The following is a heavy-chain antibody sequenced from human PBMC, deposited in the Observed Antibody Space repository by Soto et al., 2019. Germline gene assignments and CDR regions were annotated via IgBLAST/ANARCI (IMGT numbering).Heavy chain of an antibody. D-gene: IGHD2-15*01. CDR2: IYYSGST. J-gene: IGHJ5*02. V-gene: IGHV4-31*03. CDR1: GGSISSGGYY. Sequence: SETLSLTCTVSGGSISSGGYYWSWIRQHPGKGLEWIGYIYYSGSTYYNPSLKSRVTISVDTSKNQFSLKLSSVTAADTAVYYCARVLGFLCGGGSCYNTGFDPWGQETLVTVS. CDR3: ARVLGFLCGGGSCYNTGFDP.